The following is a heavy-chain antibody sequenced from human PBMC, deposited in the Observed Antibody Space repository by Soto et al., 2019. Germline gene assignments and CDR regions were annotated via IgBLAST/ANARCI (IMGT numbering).Heavy chain of an antibody. D-gene: IGHD2-21*01. J-gene: IGHJ4*02. CDR2: IDTGGRK. CDR3: ARDLRSADSAH. V-gene: IGHV3-66*01. CDR1: GFTVNSNV. Sequence: PGGSLRLSCAVSGFTVNSNVMSWVRQAPGKGLEWVSLIDTGGRKYYADSVKGRFTISRDNSENTLYLQMDSLRAEDTAVFYCARDLRSADSAHWGQGTLVTVSS.